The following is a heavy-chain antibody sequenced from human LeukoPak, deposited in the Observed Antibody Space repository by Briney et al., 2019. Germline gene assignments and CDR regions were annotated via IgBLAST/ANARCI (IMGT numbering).Heavy chain of an antibody. CDR2: ISGSGGST. CDR3: AKSPLVSGRFDY. CDR1: GFTFSSYA. V-gene: IGHV3-23*01. Sequence: PGGSLRLSCAASGFTFSSYAMSWVRQAPGKGLEWVSAISGSGGSTYYADSVKGRFTISRDNSKNTLYLQMDSLRAEDTAVYYCAKSPLVSGRFDYWGQGTLVTVSS. D-gene: IGHD2-2*01. J-gene: IGHJ4*02.